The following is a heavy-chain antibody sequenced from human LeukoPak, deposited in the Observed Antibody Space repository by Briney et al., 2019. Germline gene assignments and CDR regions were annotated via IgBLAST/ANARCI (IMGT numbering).Heavy chain of an antibody. V-gene: IGHV3-11*04. CDR3: ARGTVVWLAPYFQH. CDR2: ISSSGSTI. Sequence: GGSLRLSCAASGFTFSDYYMSWIRQAPGKGLEWVSYISSSGSTIYYADSVKGRFTISRDNAKNSLYLQMNSLRAEDTAVYYCARGTVVWLAPYFQHWGQGTLVTVSS. D-gene: IGHD6-19*01. J-gene: IGHJ1*01. CDR1: GFTFSDYY.